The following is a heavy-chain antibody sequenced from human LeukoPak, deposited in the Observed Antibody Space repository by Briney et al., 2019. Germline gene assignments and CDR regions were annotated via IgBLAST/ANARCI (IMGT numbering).Heavy chain of an antibody. D-gene: IGHD3-10*01. J-gene: IGHJ4*02. CDR1: GFTFSSYA. Sequence: GGSLRLSCAASGFTFSSYAMSWVRQAPGKGLEWVPAISGSGGSTYYADSVKGRFTISRDNSKNTLYLQMNSLRAEDTAVYYCAPSKYYGYSFDYWGQGTLVIVSS. CDR3: APSKYYGYSFDY. V-gene: IGHV3-23*01. CDR2: ISGSGGST.